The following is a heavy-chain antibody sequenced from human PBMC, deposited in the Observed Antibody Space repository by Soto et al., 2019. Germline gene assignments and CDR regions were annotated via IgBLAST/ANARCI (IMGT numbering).Heavy chain of an antibody. CDR1: GFTFSSHW. V-gene: IGHV3-7*01. Sequence: PGGSLRLSCAASGFTFSSHWMSWVRQAPGKGLEWVANIKQDGSEKYYVDSVKGRFTISRDNAKNSLYLQMNSLRAEDTAVYYCARTNTVTKTIYYFDYWGQGTLVTVSS. CDR3: ARTNTVTKTIYYFDY. CDR2: IKQDGSEK. D-gene: IGHD4-17*01. J-gene: IGHJ4*02.